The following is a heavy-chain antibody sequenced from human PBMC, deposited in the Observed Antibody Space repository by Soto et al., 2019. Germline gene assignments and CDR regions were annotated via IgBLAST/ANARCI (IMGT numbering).Heavy chain of an antibody. CDR3: AGSTWYNYYYYGMDV. CDR2: INPNTGGT. D-gene: IGHD6-13*01. Sequence: ASVKVSCKASGYTFTGYYTHWVRQAPGQGLEWMGWINPNTGGTNYAQKFQGRVTMTRDTSISTAYMELSRLRSDDTAVFYCAGSTWYNYYYYGMDVWGQGTTVTVSS. J-gene: IGHJ6*02. V-gene: IGHV1-2*02. CDR1: GYTFTGYY.